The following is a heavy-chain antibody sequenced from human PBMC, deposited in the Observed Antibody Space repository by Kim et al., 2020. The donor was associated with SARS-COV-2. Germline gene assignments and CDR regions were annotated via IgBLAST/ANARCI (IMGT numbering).Heavy chain of an antibody. CDR2: INPSGGST. CDR3: ARMDYDSSGYHDY. Sequence: ASVKVSCKASGYTFTSYYMHWVRQAPGQGLEWVGIINPSGGSTSYAQKFQGRVTMSRDTSTSTVYMDLRSLRSEDTAVYYCARMDYDSSGYHDYWGQGTLVTVSS. J-gene: IGHJ4*02. V-gene: IGHV1-46*01. D-gene: IGHD3-22*01. CDR1: GYTFTSYY.